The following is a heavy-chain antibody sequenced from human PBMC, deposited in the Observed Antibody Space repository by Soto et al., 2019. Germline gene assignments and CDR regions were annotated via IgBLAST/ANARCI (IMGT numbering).Heavy chain of an antibody. CDR1: GFTFSSYW. CDR3: ARGASGNYYLDY. CDR2: INTDGSTT. Sequence: VHLVESGGNLVQPGGSLRLSCAASGFTFSSYWIHWVRQPPGKGLLWVSRINTDGSTTNYADSVKGRFTISRDNAKNTLYLQMNSLRAEDTAVYYCARGASGNYYLDYWGQGALVTISS. V-gene: IGHV3-74*02. D-gene: IGHD3-10*01. J-gene: IGHJ4*02.